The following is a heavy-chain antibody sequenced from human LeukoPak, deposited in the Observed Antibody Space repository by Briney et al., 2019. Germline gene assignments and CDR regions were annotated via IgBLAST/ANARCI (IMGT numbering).Heavy chain of an antibody. CDR3: ASGDCSSTSCYGNYYGMDV. Sequence: SQTLSLTCTVSGGSISSGGYYWSWIRQHPGKGLEWIVYIYYSGSTYYNPSLTSRVTISVDTSKNQFSLKLSSVTAADPAVYYCASGDCSSTSCYGNYYGMDVWGKGTTVTVSS. J-gene: IGHJ6*04. CDR1: GGSISSGGYY. CDR2: IYYSGST. V-gene: IGHV4-31*03. D-gene: IGHD2-2*01.